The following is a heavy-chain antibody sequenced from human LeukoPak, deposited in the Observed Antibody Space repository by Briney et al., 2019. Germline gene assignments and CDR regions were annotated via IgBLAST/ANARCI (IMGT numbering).Heavy chain of an antibody. CDR1: GGSITNTNY. J-gene: IGHJ4*02. CDR2: VNLQGST. V-gene: IGHV4-4*02. CDR3: ASVDTAMVTVDY. D-gene: IGHD5-18*01. Sequence: PSETLSLTCGVSGGSITNTNYWTWVRQPPGKGLEWIGEVNLQGSTNYNPSLMGRVAISVDTSENHISLQLTSVTAADTAVYYCASVDTAMVTVDYWGQGTLVTVSS.